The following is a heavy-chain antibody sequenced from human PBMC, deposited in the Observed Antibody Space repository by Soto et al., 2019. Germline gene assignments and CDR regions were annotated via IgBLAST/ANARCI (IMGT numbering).Heavy chain of an antibody. Sequence: SLRLSCAACGFTFSSYGMHLVGQAPGKGLEWVAVIWYDGSNKYYADSVKGRFTISRDNSKNTLYLQMNSLRAEDTAVHYCASDSSGWYDSDAFDIWGQGTMVTVSS. J-gene: IGHJ3*02. D-gene: IGHD6-19*01. CDR2: IWYDGSNK. V-gene: IGHV3-33*01. CDR1: GFTFSSYG. CDR3: ASDSSGWYDSDAFDI.